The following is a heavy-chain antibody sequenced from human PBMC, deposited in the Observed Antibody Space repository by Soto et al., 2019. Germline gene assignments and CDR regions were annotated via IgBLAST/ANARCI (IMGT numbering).Heavy chain of an antibody. Sequence: PGGSMRLSCSASGFTFSSYAMHWVRQAPGKGLEYVSAISSNGGSTYYADSVKGRFTISRDNSKNTLYLQMSSLRAEDTAVYYCVKDYGLADTAMDLGDYWGQGTLVTVSS. CDR1: GFTFSSYA. CDR2: ISSNGGST. D-gene: IGHD5-18*01. V-gene: IGHV3-64D*08. CDR3: VKDYGLADTAMDLGDY. J-gene: IGHJ4*02.